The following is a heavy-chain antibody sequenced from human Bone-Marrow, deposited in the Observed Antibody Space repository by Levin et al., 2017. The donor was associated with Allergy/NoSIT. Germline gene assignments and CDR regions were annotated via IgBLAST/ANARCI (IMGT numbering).Heavy chain of an antibody. J-gene: IGHJ4*02. Sequence: GESLKISCAASGFTFNRYWMHWVRQGPGKGLEWVSRTNEDGSIKTYADSVKDRFTISRDNVENTLYLQMNSLRAEDTAIYYCARDLYGADDYWGQGTLVTVSS. V-gene: IGHV3-74*01. CDR2: TNEDGSIK. CDR3: ARDLYGADDY. D-gene: IGHD4-17*01. CDR1: GFTFNRYW.